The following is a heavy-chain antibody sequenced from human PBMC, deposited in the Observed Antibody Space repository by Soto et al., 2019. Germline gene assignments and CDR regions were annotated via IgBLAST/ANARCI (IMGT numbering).Heavy chain of an antibody. J-gene: IGHJ4*02. CDR3: ARHPRDDYNYGGSGIFDY. CDR2: MYYSGSS. Sequence: QLQLQESGPGLVKPSETLSLTCSVSGGSISSRTFWWAWIRQPPGKGLVWIGDMYYSGSSYSSPSLQRRVTLSVDTSKNQLSLKLNSVTAADTAVYYCARHPRDDYNYGGSGIFDYWGQGTLVTVSS. D-gene: IGHD4-4*01. CDR1: GGSISSRTFW. V-gene: IGHV4-39*01.